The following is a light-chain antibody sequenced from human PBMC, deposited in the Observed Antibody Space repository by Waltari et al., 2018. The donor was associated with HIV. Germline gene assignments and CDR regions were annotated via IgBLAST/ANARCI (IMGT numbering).Light chain of an antibody. CDR1: RSDIGSNY. V-gene: IGLV1-47*01. J-gene: IGLJ1*01. Sequence: QSVLTQPPSASGTPGQRVTISCSGARSDIGSNYVYWYQQLPGTAPKLLIYRNNQRPSGVPDRFSASKSCTSASLAISGLRSEDEADYYCAAWDVSLRGAYVFGTGTKVAVL. CDR3: AAWDVSLRGAYV. CDR2: RNN.